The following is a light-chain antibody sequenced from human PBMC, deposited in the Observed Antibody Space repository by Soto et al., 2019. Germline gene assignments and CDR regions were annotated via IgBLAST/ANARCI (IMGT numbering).Light chain of an antibody. CDR1: QTISRNY. CDR2: GPS. Sequence: ELVLTQSPGTLSLSPGERATVSCSAIQTISRNYLVWYQKKPCQAPRLXIYGPSTRATGIPDRFTGSGSGTDFILTITRLEHEDFAVHYCQQYGGSVPWTFGQGTKVDIK. J-gene: IGKJ1*01. V-gene: IGKV3-20*01. CDR3: QQYGGSVPWT.